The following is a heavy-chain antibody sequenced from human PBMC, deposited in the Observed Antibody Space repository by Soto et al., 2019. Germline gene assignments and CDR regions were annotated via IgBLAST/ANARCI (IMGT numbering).Heavy chain of an antibody. Sequence: EVQLVESGGGLVQPGGSLRLSCAASRFTFSTYWMSWVRQAPGKGLERVANIRQDGSQKYYVDSVKGRFTISRDNAKNSLYLQMNSLRADDTAVYYCARGGYCSSTSCSLFDYWGQGTLVTVSS. CDR1: RFTFSTYW. D-gene: IGHD2-2*03. J-gene: IGHJ4*02. V-gene: IGHV3-7*01. CDR3: ARGGYCSSTSCSLFDY. CDR2: IRQDGSQK.